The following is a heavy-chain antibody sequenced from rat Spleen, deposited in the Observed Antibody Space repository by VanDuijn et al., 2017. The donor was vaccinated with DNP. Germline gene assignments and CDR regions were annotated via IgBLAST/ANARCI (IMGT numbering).Heavy chain of an antibody. J-gene: IGHJ3*01. CDR3: SRARGLRVPFAY. CDR2: ITPSGGNT. CDR1: GFTFSNSD. Sequence: EVQLVESGGGLVQPGRSMKLSCAASGFTFSNSDMAWVRQAPTKGLEWVASITPSGGNTYYRDSVKGRFTISRDSAQNTLYLQMSKLGSEDTAIYYCSRARGLRVPFAYWGQGTLVTVSS. D-gene: IGHD1-11*01. V-gene: IGHV5-25*01.